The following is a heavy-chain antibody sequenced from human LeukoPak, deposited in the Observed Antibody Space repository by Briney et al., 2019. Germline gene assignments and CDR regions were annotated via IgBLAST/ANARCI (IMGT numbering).Heavy chain of an antibody. D-gene: IGHD3-3*01. CDR1: GYTFTSYD. J-gene: IGHJ3*02. CDR3: ARGPRITIFGVVMANDAFDI. V-gene: IGHV1-2*02. CDR2: INPKSGGT. Sequence: ASVKVSCKASGYTFTSYDISWVRQATGQGLEWMGWINPKSGGTVYAQKFQGRVTMTRDTSSSTAYMELSRLRFGDTVVYYCARGPRITIFGVVMANDAFDIWGQGTMVTVSS.